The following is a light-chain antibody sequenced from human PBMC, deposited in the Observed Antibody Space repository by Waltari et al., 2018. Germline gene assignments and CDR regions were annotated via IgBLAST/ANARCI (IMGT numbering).Light chain of an antibody. J-gene: IGLJ3*02. V-gene: IGLV1-44*01. CDR3: AAWDDSLNGWV. Sequence: QSVLTQPPSASGTPGQRVTISCSGSSFNIGSNTVNWYQQLPGTAPKLLIYSNNQRPSGVPDRFSGSNSGTSASLAISGLQSEDEADYYCAAWDDSLNGWVFGGGTKLTVL. CDR2: SNN. CDR1: SFNIGSNT.